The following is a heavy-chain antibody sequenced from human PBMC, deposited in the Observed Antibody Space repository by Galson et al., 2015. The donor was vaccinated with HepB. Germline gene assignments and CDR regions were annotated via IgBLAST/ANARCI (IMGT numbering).Heavy chain of an antibody. J-gene: IGHJ4*02. CDR2: ISYDGSNK. CDR3: ARDHVAPSSGGTCYSLYY. V-gene: IGHV3-30-3*01. CDR1: GFTFSSYA. D-gene: IGHD2-15*01. Sequence: SLRLSCAASGFTFSSYAMHWVRQAPGKGLEWVAGISYDGSNKYYADSVKGRFTISRDNSKNTLYLQMNSLRAEDTAVYYCARDHVAPSSGGTCYSLYYWVQRTLVTVSS.